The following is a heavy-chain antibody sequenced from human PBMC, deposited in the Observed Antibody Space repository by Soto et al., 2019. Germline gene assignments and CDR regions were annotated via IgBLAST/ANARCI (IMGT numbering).Heavy chain of an antibody. CDR3: ARDKGLHLGELSLYRGDLYYFDY. V-gene: IGHV1-18*01. Sequence: QVQLVQSGAEVKKPGASVKVSCKASGYTFTSYGISWVRQAPGQGLEWMGWISAYNGNTNYAQKLQGRVTMTTDTSTSTAHMELRSLRSDDTAVYYCARDKGLHLGELSLYRGDLYYFDYWGQGTLVTVSS. CDR2: ISAYNGNT. J-gene: IGHJ4*02. CDR1: GYTFTSYG. D-gene: IGHD3-16*02.